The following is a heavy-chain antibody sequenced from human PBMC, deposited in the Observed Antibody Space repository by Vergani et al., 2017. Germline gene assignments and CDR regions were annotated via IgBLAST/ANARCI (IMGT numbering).Heavy chain of an antibody. CDR3: ARALGRFLEGNWFDP. J-gene: IGHJ5*02. CDR1: GYTFTGYY. D-gene: IGHD3-3*01. Sequence: QVQLVQSGAEVKKPGASVKVSCKASGYTFTGYYMHWVRQAPGQGLEWMGWINPNSGGTNYAQKFQGRVTMTRDTSISTAYMELRRLRSADTAVYYCARALGRFLEGNWFDPWGQGTLVTVSS. CDR2: INPNSGGT. V-gene: IGHV1-2*02.